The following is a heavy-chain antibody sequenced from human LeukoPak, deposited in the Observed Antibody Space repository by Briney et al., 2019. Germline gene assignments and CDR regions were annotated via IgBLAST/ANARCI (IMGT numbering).Heavy chain of an antibody. CDR1: GFSFSSDG. D-gene: IGHD2-8*01. CDR3: AHGTVYQLDY. Sequence: GGSLRLSCAASGFSFSSDGMSWVRQAPGKGLEWVSGILGGAGSTYYADSVKGRFIISRDNSKNTLYQQMNSLRAEDTAVYYCAHGTVYQLDYWGQGTLVTVSS. V-gene: IGHV3-23*01. CDR2: ILGGAGST. J-gene: IGHJ4*02.